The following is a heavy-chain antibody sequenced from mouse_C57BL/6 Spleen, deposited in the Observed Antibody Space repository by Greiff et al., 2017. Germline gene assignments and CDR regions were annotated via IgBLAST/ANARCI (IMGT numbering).Heavy chain of an antibody. CDR2: ISDGGSYT. CDR1: GFTFSSYA. D-gene: IGHD1-1*01. V-gene: IGHV5-4*01. CDR3: ARDYYGSPWYFDV. J-gene: IGHJ1*03. Sequence: EVKLMESGGGLVKPGGSLKLSCAASGFTFSSYAMSWVRQTPEKRLEWVATISDGGSYTYYPDNVKGRFTISRDNAKNNLYLQMSHLKSEDTAMYYCARDYYGSPWYFDVWGTGTTVTVSS.